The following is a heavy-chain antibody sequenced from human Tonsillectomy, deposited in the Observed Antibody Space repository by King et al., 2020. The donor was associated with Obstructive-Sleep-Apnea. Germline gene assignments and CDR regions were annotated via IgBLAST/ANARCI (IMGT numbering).Heavy chain of an antibody. CDR1: GGSISSYY. V-gene: IGHV4-59*01. Sequence: QLQESGPGLVKPSETLSLTCSVSGGSISSYYWSWIRQPPEKGLEWIWYIYYSWGTNYNPSPKSRGTMSLATSKNQFSLKLSSVTAADTAVYYCAREGNGDIPGWLDPWGQGTLVTVSS. D-gene: IGHD1-1*01. J-gene: IGHJ5*02. CDR2: IYYSWGT. CDR3: AREGNGDIPGWLDP.